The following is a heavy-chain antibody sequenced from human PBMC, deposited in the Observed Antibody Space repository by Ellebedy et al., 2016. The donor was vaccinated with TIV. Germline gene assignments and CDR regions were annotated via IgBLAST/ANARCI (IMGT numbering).Heavy chain of an antibody. V-gene: IGHV1-69*13. CDR1: GGTFSSYA. Sequence: ASVKVSCKASGGTFSSYAISWVRQAPGQGLEWMGGIIPIFGTANYAQKFQGRVTITADESTSTAYMELSSLRSEDTAVYYCASPSWPNYYYGMDVWGQGTTVTVSS. CDR3: ASPSWPNYYYGMDV. J-gene: IGHJ6*02. CDR2: IIPIFGTA.